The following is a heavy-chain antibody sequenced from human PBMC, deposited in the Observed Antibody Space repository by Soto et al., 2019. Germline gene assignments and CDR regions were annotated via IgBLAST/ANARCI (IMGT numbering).Heavy chain of an antibody. V-gene: IGHV4-39*01. Sequence: PSETLSLTCTVSGGSISSSNYYWVWIRQSPGKGLEWIGSIFYRGNTYYNPSLKSRATISVDTSKNQFSLKLSSVTAADTAIYNCARHGGQTRGDYNYMNAWGKGPTVTAPS. CDR1: GGSISSSNYY. D-gene: IGHD3-16*01. CDR3: ARHGGQTRGDYNYMNA. CDR2: IFYRGNT. J-gene: IGHJ6*03.